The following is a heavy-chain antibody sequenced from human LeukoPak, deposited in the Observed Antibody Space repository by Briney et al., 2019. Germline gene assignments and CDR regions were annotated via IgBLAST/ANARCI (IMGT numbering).Heavy chain of an antibody. CDR3: ATKEPSTSGWSY. J-gene: IGHJ4*02. V-gene: IGHV3-7*01. Sequence: PGGSLRLSCAASGFTFNRDWTAWVRQAPGKGLEWVANIKEDGSEKNYVDSVKGRFTISRDNAENSVYLQMNDLRAEDTGVYCATKEPSTSGWSYWGQGTLVAVSS. CDR2: IKEDGSEK. CDR1: GFTFNRDW. D-gene: IGHD6-19*01.